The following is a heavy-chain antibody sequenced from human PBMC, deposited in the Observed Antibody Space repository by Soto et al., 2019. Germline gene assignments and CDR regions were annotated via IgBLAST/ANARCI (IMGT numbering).Heavy chain of an antibody. J-gene: IGHJ4*02. V-gene: IGHV1-69*01. CDR2: IIPIFGTA. Sequence: QVQLVQSGAEVKKSGSSVKVSCKASGGSFSSDVISWVRQAPGQGPEWMGGIIPIFGTANYAQKCQGRVTITADESTSTVYMELNSLRSDDTALYYCAVKTGTVVAYAFDYWGQGTLVTVSS. CDR3: AVKTGTVVAYAFDY. D-gene: IGHD4-17*01. CDR1: GGSFSSDV.